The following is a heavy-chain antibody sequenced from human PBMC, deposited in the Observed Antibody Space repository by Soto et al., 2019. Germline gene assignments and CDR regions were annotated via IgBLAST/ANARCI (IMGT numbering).Heavy chain of an antibody. J-gene: IGHJ4*02. V-gene: IGHV1-69*02. CDR2: IIPILGIA. D-gene: IGHD5-12*01. Sequence: SVKVSCKASGGTFSSYTISWVRQAPGQGLEWMGRIIPILGIANYAQKFQGRVTITADKSTSTAYMELSSLRSEDTAVYYCATTRVNSGYDAPDYWGQGTLVTVS. CDR3: ATTRVNSGYDAPDY. CDR1: GGTFSSYT.